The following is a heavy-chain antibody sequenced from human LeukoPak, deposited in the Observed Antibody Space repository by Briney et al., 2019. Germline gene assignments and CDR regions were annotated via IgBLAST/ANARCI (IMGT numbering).Heavy chain of an antibody. CDR3: AKEGRPNSGGGFFDY. CDR1: GFSFSRFA. D-gene: IGHD5-12*01. J-gene: IGHJ4*02. CDR2: INENGGRT. V-gene: IGHV3-23*01. Sequence: PGGSLRLSCGASGFSFSRFAMGWVRQAPGEGLEWVSTINENGGRTYYADSVKGRFTMSRDNSRSTLYLQMNSLRAEDTAVYYSAKEGRPNSGGGFFDYWGQGTRVAVS.